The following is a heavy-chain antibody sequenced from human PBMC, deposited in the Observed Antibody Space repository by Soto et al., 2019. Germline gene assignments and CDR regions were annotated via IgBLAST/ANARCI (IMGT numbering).Heavy chain of an antibody. D-gene: IGHD6-19*01. V-gene: IGHV1-2*02. CDR1: GYTFTGYY. J-gene: IGHJ3*02. CDR3: APISGYSSGPLGAFDI. Sequence: ASVKVSCKASGYTFTGYYMHWVRQAPGQGLEWMGWINPNSGGTNYAQKFQGRVTMTRDTSISTAYMELSRLRSDDTAVYYCAPISGYSSGPLGAFDIWGQGTMVTVSS. CDR2: INPNSGGT.